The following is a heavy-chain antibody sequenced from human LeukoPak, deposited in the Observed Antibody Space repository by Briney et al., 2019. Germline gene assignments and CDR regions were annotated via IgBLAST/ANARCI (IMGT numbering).Heavy chain of an antibody. CDR1: GFTFSSYS. J-gene: IGHJ4*02. D-gene: IGHD2-15*01. CDR2: ISSSSSYI. V-gene: IGHV3-21*01. Sequence: GGSLRLSCAASGFTFSSYSMNWVRQAPGKGLEWVSSISSSSSYIYYADSVKGRFTISRDNSKNTLYLQMNSLRAEDTAVYYCAKDVLRYCSGGSCPIDYWGQGTLVTVSS. CDR3: AKDVLRYCSGGSCPIDY.